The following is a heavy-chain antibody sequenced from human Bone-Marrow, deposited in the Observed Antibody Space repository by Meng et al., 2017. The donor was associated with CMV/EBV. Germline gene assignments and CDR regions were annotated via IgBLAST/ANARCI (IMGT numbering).Heavy chain of an antibody. V-gene: IGHV3-74*01. D-gene: IGHD3-22*01. Sequence: FTLSSYWMHWVRQAPGKGLVWVSRINYDGSSTNYADSVKGRFTISRDNAKNTLYLQMSSLRAEDSAVYYCARGGYYDSTTYFSTLAYWGQGTLVTVSS. J-gene: IGHJ4*02. CDR3: ARGGYYDSTTYFSTLAY. CDR1: FTLSSYW. CDR2: INYDGSST.